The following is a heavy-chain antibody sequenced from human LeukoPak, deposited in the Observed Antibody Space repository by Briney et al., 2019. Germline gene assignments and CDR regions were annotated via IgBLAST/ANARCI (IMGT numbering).Heavy chain of an antibody. CDR3: ARRSSWYDFDY. V-gene: IGHV3-9*01. J-gene: IGHJ4*02. D-gene: IGHD6-13*01. CDR1: GFTFEDYA. CDR2: ISWNSVTI. Sequence: GGSLRLSCAASGFTFEDYAVHWVRQAPGKGLEWVSGISWNSVTIGYADSVKGRFTISRDNAKNSLYLQMNSLRAEDTALYYCARRSSWYDFDYWGQGTLVTVSS.